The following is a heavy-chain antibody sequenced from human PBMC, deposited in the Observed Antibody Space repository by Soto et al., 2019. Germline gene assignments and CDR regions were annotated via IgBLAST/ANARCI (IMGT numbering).Heavy chain of an antibody. D-gene: IGHD1-1*01. CDR2: VSWNSDIT. Sequence: EVQLVESGGGLVQPGRSLRLSCVASGFTFDDYNMHWVRQTPGKGLEWVSGVSWNSDITGYADSVKGRFTISRDNAKNSLYLQMHSLRAEDTAMYYRAKDRHRGYGTFEYLGQGTLVTVSS. J-gene: IGHJ4*02. CDR1: GFTFDDYN. CDR3: AKDRHRGYGTFEY. V-gene: IGHV3-9*01.